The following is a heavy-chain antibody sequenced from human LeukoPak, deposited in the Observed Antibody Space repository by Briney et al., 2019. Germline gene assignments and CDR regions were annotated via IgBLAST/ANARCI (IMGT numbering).Heavy chain of an antibody. Sequence: GGSLRLSCTGSGFTFGDHAMSWVRQAPGKGLEWVGIIRCKGYRGKKEYAVSVKGRFTISRDDSAIIAYQQMNSLKTEDTSVYYCARGPIQLWIHNAMDVWGQGTTVTVSS. D-gene: IGHD1-1*01. J-gene: IGHJ6*02. V-gene: IGHV3-49*04. CDR3: ARGPIQLWIHNAMDV. CDR2: IRCKGYRGKK. CDR1: GFTFGDHA.